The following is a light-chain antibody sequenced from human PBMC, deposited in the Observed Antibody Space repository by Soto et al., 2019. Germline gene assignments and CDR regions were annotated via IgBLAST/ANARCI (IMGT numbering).Light chain of an antibody. Sequence: IVLTQSPGTLSLSPGERATLSCRASQSVSSSYLAWYQQKPGQAPRLRIYGASSRATGIPDRFSGSGSGTDFTLTISSLEPEDFAVYYCQQYGSSPYTFGEGTKLEIK. J-gene: IGKJ2*01. CDR1: QSVSSSY. V-gene: IGKV3-20*01. CDR2: GAS. CDR3: QQYGSSPYT.